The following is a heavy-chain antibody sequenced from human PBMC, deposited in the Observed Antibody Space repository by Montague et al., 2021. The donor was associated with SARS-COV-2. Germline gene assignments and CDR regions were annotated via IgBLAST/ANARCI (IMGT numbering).Heavy chain of an antibody. CDR3: ARPYCSSSSCYYGMDV. CDR1: GYSFTSYW. Sequence: QSGAEVKKPGESLQISCRGSGYSFTSYWIGWVRQMPGKGLEWMGIIYPGDSDIRYSPSLQGQVTISADKSISTAYLQWSSLKASDTGMYYCARPYCSSSSCYYGMDVWGQGTTVTVSS. D-gene: IGHD2-2*01. J-gene: IGHJ6*02. CDR2: IYPGDSDI. V-gene: IGHV5-51*01.